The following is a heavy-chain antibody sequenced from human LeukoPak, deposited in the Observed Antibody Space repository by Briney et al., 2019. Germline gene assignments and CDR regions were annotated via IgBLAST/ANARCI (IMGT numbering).Heavy chain of an antibody. CDR2: VYYSGNT. CDR3: ARRIGWREGFDY. J-gene: IGHJ4*02. V-gene: IGHV4-39*01. Sequence: PSETLSLTCTVSSGSITTSGYYWAWLRQPPGKGLEWLATVYYSGNTYYNPSPKSRVTISVDTSKNEFSLRLSSVTVADTAVYYCARRIGWREGFDYWGQGTLVTVSS. D-gene: IGHD1-26*01. CDR1: SGSITTSGYY.